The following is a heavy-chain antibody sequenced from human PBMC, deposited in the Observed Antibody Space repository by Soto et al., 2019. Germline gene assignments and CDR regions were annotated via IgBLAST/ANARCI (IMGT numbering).Heavy chain of an antibody. Sequence: SETLSLTCAVSGGSISSGGYSWSWIRQPPGKGLEWIGYIYHSGSTYYNPSLKSRVTISVDRSKNQFSLKLGSVTAADTAVYYCARVVDGDFDYWGQGTLVTVSS. CDR3: ARVVDGDFDY. CDR1: GGSISSGGYS. D-gene: IGHD2-15*01. J-gene: IGHJ4*02. V-gene: IGHV4-30-2*01. CDR2: IYHSGST.